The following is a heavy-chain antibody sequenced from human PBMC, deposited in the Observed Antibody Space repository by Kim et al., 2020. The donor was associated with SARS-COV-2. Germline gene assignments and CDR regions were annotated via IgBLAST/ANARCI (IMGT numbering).Heavy chain of an antibody. J-gene: IGHJ4*02. CDR1: GGSISSGGYY. Sequence: SETLSLTCTVSGGSISSGGYYWSWIRQHPGKGLEWIGYIYYSGSTYYNPSLQSRVTISVDTSKNQFSLKLSSVTAACTAVYYCARERFSSGLDYGGQGTLVTVSS. V-gene: IGHV4-31*03. CDR3: ARERFSSGLDY. CDR2: IYYSGST.